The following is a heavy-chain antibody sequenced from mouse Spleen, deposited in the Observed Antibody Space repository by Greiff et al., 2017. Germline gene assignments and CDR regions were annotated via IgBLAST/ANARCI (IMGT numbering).Heavy chain of an antibody. CDR2: ISSGGSYT. CDR3: ARRGLPLYYAMDY. V-gene: IGHV5-6*02. CDR1: GFTFSSYG. J-gene: IGHJ4*01. Sequence: EVKLVESGGDLVKPGGSLKLSCAASGFTFSSYGMSWVRQTPDKRLEWVATISSGGSYTYYPDSVKGRFTISRDNAKNTLYLQMSSLKSEDTAMYYCARRGLPLYYAMDYWGQGTSVTVSS. D-gene: IGHD2-2*01.